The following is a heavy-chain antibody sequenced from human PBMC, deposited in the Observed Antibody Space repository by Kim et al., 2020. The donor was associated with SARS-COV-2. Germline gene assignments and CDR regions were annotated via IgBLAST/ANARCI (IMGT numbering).Heavy chain of an antibody. CDR2: IYTSGST. D-gene: IGHD3-3*01. J-gene: IGHJ1*01. CDR3: AREYHSPYYDFWSGLEYFQH. V-gene: IGHV4-4*07. Sequence: SETLSLTCTVSGGSISSYYWSWIRQPAGKGLEWIGRIYTSGSTNYNPSLKSRVTMSVDTSKNQFSLKLSSVTAADTAVYYCAREYHSPYYDFWSGLEYFQHWGQGTLVTVSS. CDR1: GGSISSYY.